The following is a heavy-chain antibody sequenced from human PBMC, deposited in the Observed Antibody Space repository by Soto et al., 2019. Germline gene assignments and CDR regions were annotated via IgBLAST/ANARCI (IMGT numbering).Heavy chain of an antibody. V-gene: IGHV3-23*01. CDR2: ISGTVGNT. CDR3: TTYFDP. CDR1: GFTFNNSA. Sequence: GGSLRLSCVASGFTFNNSAMSWVRQAPGKGLQWVSSISGTVGNTYYAESVKGRFTISRDTSKNTVYLQMNSLRAEDTAVYYCTTYFDPWGQGTLVTVSS. J-gene: IGHJ5*02.